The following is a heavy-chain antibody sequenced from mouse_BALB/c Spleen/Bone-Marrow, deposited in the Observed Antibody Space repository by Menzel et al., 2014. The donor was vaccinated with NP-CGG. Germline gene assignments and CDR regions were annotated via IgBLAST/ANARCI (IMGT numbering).Heavy chain of an antibody. V-gene: IGHV14-3*02. J-gene: IGHJ4*01. CDR2: IDPANGNT. D-gene: IGHD1-1*02. Sequence: VQLKESGAELVKPGASVKLSCTASGFNIKDTYMHGVKQRPEQGLEWVGRIDPANGNTKYDPKFQGKATITAGTSSNTAYLQLSSLTSENTAVYYCARVKLWSYAMDYWGQGASVTVSS. CDR1: GFNIKDTY. CDR3: ARVKLWSYAMDY.